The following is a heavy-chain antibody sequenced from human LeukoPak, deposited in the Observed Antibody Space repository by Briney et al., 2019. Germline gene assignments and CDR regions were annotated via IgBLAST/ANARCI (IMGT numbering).Heavy chain of an antibody. J-gene: IGHJ4*02. CDR2: ISGYNGDT. D-gene: IGHD5-12*01. Sequence: GASVKVSCKASGYTFTSYGITWVRQAPGQGLEWMGWISGYNGDTSYAQKLQGRVTMTTDTSTSTAYMELRSLRSDDTAVFYCARDLNSWGGYSDYDTVDTTVAAGYWGQGTLITVSS. CDR3: ARDLNSWGGYSDYDTVDTTVAAGY. CDR1: GYTFTSYG. V-gene: IGHV1-18*01.